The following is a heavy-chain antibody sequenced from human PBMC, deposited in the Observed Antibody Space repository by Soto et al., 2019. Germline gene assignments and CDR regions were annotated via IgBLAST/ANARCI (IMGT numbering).Heavy chain of an antibody. CDR2: INGSGGST. Sequence: GGSLTLSCAASGFSFSSYSMSWVRQAPGKGLEWISDINGSGGSTYYADSVKGRFTISRDNTKNTLYQQMNSLRAEDTAVYYCAKVGIFGVVINYYYGMAVWGQGTTVTVSS. J-gene: IGHJ6*02. CDR3: AKVGIFGVVINYYYGMAV. D-gene: IGHD3-3*01. V-gene: IGHV3-23*01. CDR1: GFSFSSYS.